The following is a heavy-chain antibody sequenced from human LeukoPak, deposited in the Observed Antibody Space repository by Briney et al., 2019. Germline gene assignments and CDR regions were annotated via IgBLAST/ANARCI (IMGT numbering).Heavy chain of an antibody. CDR2: ISDSGGST. J-gene: IGHJ6*03. V-gene: IGHV3-23*01. CDR3: AKIGRRYDFWTGYYEEEVDYMDV. Sequence: PSGGSLRLSCAASGFTFSSYSMNWVRQAPGKGLEWVSGISDSGGSTKHAVSVKGRFTISRDNSKDTLYLQMNSLRAEDTAVYYCAKIGRRYDFWTGYYEEEVDYMDVWGKGTTVTVSS. D-gene: IGHD3-3*01. CDR1: GFTFSSYS.